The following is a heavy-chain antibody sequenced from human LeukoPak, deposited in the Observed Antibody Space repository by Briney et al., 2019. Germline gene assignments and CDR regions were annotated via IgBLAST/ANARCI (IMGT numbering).Heavy chain of an antibody. CDR2: ISSSSSYI. Sequence: GGSLRLSCAASGFTFSSYSMNWVRQAPGKGLEWVSSISSSSSYIYYADSVKGRFTISRDNAKNSLYLQMNSLRAEDTAVYYCARVDSSSWYDWFDPWGQGTLVTVSS. V-gene: IGHV3-21*01. J-gene: IGHJ5*02. CDR3: ARVDSSSWYDWFDP. D-gene: IGHD6-13*01. CDR1: GFTFSSYS.